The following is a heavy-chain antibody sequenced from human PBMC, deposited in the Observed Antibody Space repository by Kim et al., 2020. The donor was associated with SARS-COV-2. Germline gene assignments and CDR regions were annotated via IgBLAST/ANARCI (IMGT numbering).Heavy chain of an antibody. D-gene: IGHD2-21*01. CDR2: T. J-gene: IGHJ4*02. CDR3: ARRGDHTAFDY. V-gene: IGHV4-4*09. Sequence: TNYNPSLKSRVTISVDTSKNQFSLKLSSVTAADTAVYYCARRGDHTAFDYWGQGTLVTVSS.